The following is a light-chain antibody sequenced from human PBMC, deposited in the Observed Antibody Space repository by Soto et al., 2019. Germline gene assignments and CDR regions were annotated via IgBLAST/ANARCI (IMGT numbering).Light chain of an antibody. V-gene: IGKV3D-15*01. J-gene: IGKJ4*01. CDR2: DSS. CDR1: ANVGTN. Sequence: IVMTQSPATLSVSPGERVTLSCRASANVGTNVAWYQQKPGQAPRLLIYDSSTRATGIPDTFSGSGSMTDFTLTISNLHPEESAVYYCQQYNNWGLSFGGGTKVEI. CDR3: QQYNNWGLS.